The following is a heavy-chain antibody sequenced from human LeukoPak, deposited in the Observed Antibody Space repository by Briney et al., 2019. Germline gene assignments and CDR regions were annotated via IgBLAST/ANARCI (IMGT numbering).Heavy chain of an antibody. V-gene: IGHV3-23*01. CDR1: GFTFSSSG. J-gene: IGHJ4*02. Sequence: GGSLRLSCAASGFTFSSSGMSWVRQAPGKGLEWVSDISGSGGSTYYADSVKGRFTISRDNSKNTLYLQMNSLRAEDTAVYYCASPYCSGGSCYSYFDYWGQGTLVTVSS. CDR2: ISGSGGST. CDR3: ASPYCSGGSCYSYFDY. D-gene: IGHD2-15*01.